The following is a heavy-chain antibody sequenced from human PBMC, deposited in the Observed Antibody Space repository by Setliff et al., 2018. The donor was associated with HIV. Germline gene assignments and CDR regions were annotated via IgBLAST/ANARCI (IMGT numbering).Heavy chain of an antibody. CDR3: ARLGYSGSLVGAFDI. V-gene: IGHV4-4*07. Sequence: SETLSLTCTVSGGSISSYYWSWIRQPAGKGLEWIGRIYTSGSTNYNSSLKSRVTISVDTSKNQFSLNLTSVTAADTAVYYCARLGYSGSLVGAFDIWGQGTMVTVSS. J-gene: IGHJ3*02. CDR1: GGSISSYY. D-gene: IGHD1-26*01. CDR2: IYTSGST.